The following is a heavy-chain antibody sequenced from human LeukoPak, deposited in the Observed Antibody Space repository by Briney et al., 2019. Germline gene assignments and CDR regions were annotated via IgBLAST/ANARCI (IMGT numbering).Heavy chain of an antibody. CDR1: GFTVSSNY. CDR2: ISGSGGST. Sequence: GGSLRLSCAASGFTVSSNYMSWVRQAPGKGLEWVSAISGSGGSTYYADSVKGRFTISRDNSKNTLYLQMNSLRAEDTAVYYCGGAPGVPAAGATFDYWGQGTLVTVSS. D-gene: IGHD2-2*01. J-gene: IGHJ4*02. V-gene: IGHV3-23*01. CDR3: GGAPGVPAAGATFDY.